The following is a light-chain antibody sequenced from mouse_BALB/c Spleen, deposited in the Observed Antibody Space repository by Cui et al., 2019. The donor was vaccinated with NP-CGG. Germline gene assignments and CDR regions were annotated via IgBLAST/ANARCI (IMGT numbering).Light chain of an antibody. J-gene: IGLJ1*01. CDR1: TGAVTTSNY. CDR2: GTK. V-gene: IGLV1*01. Sequence: AVLTQESLLTTSPGETVTLTCRSSTGAVTTSNYANWVQEKPDHLFTGLIGGTKNRAPGVPARFSGSLIGDKAALTITGAQTEDEAIYFCALWYSNHWVFGGGTKLTVL. CDR3: ALWYSNHWV.